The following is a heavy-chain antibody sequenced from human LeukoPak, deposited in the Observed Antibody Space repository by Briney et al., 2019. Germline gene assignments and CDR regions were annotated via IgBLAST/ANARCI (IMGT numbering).Heavy chain of an antibody. CDR3: ATGPYGMDV. J-gene: IGHJ6*02. CDR2: IYHSGST. Sequence: SETLSLTCAVSGGSISSGGCSWRWLRRPPGTGLEWIGYIYHSGSTYYNPSLKSRVTISVDKSKNQFSLKLSSVTAADTAVYYCATGPYGMDVWGQGTTVTVSS. V-gene: IGHV4-30-2*01. CDR1: GGSISSGGCS.